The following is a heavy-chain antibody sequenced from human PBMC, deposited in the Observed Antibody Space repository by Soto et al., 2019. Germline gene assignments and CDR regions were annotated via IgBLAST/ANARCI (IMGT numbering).Heavy chain of an antibody. CDR2: IYYSGST. CDR3: ARDKRYYGMDV. V-gene: IGHV4-59*01. Sequence: PSETLSLTCTVSGGSISSYYWSWIRQPPGKGLEWIGYIYYSGSTNYNPSLKSRVTISVDTSKNQFSLKLSSVTAADTAVYYCARDKRYYGMDVWGQGTTVTVSS. CDR1: GGSISSYY. J-gene: IGHJ6*02.